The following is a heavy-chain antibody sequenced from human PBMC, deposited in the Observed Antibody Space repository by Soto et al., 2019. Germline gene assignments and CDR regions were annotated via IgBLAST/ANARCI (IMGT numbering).Heavy chain of an antibody. D-gene: IGHD6-13*01. CDR1: GFTFSSYG. CDR3: AKDVAAAGTGYYYGMDV. CDR2: ISYDGSNK. Sequence: PGGSLRLSCAASGFTFSSYGMHWVRQAPGKGLEWVAVISYDGSNKYYADSVKGRFTISRDNSKNTLYLQMNSLRAEDTAVYYCAKDVAAAGTGYYYGMDVWGQGTTVTVSS. J-gene: IGHJ6*02. V-gene: IGHV3-30*18.